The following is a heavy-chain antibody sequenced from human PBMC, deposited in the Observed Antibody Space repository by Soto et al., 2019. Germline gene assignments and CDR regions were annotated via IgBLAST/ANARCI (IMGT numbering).Heavy chain of an antibody. Sequence: EVQLVESGGGLVQPGRSLRLSCAASGFTFDDYAMHWVRQAPGKGLEWVSGISWNSGSIGYADSVKGRFTISRDNAKNSLYLQMNSLSAEDTALYYCAKDIFGRYQRLSSFDYWGQGTLVTVSS. CDR2: ISWNSGSI. CDR1: GFTFDDYA. V-gene: IGHV3-9*01. J-gene: IGHJ4*02. D-gene: IGHD2-2*01. CDR3: AKDIFGRYQRLSSFDY.